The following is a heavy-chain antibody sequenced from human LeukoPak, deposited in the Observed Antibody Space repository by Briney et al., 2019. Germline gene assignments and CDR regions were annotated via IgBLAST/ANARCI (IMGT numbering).Heavy chain of an antibody. Sequence: PSETLSLTCTVSGGSISSYYWSWIRQPPGKGLEWIGYIYYSASTNYNPSLKSRVTISVDTSKNQFSLKLSSVTAADTTVYYCARGAYYYDSSGYSRDAFDIWGQGTMVTVSS. J-gene: IGHJ3*02. D-gene: IGHD3-22*01. CDR2: IYYSAST. CDR3: ARGAYYYDSSGYSRDAFDI. CDR1: GGSISSYY. V-gene: IGHV4-59*01.